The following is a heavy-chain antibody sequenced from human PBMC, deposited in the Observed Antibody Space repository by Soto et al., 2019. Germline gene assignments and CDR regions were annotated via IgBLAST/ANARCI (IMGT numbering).Heavy chain of an antibody. CDR2: IYYSGST. V-gene: IGHV4-39*01. CDR1: GGSISSRSYY. CDR3: ARTRDFDY. J-gene: IGHJ4*02. Sequence: PSETLSLTCTVSGGSISSRSYYWGWIRQPPGKGLEWIGSIYYSGSTYYNPSLKSRVTISVDTSKNQFSLKLSSVTAADTAVYYCARTRDFDYWGQGTLVTVSS.